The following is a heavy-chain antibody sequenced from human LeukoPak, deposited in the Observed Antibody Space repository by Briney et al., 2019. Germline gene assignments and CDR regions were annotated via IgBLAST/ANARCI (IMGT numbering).Heavy chain of an antibody. CDR3: ARDPDAGGTTFDY. CDR1: GYTFTSYY. J-gene: IGHJ4*02. D-gene: IGHD1-1*01. V-gene: IGHV1-2*02. CDR2: INPNSGGT. Sequence: GASVKVSCKASGYTFTSYYMHWVRQAPGQGLEWMGWINPNSGGTNYAQKFQGRVTMTRDTSISTAYMELSRLRSDDTAVYYCARDPDAGGTTFDYWGQGILVTVSS.